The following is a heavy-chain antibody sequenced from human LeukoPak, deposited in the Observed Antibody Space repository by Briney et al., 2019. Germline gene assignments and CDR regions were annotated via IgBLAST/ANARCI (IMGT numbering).Heavy chain of an antibody. V-gene: IGHV3-23*01. J-gene: IGHJ6*02. Sequence: PGGSLRLSCAASRVYFTSFAMAWVRQAPGKGLEWVSAISGSGETTYYTESVKGRFIISRDNSNQILSLQMNSLRADDTAVYYCAKFGGDFWSGFDTINGMDVWGQGSVVNVS. CDR3: AKFGGDFWSGFDTINGMDV. CDR2: ISGSGETT. D-gene: IGHD3-3*01. CDR1: RVYFTSFA.